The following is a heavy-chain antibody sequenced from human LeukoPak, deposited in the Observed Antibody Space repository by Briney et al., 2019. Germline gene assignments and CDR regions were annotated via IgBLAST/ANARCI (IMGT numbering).Heavy chain of an antibody. Sequence: GGSLRLSCAASGFTFSSYAMSWVRQAPGKGLEWVGRIKSKTDGGTTDYAAPVKGRFTISRDDSKNTLYLQMNSLKTEDTAVYYCTTAPLPPDFDYWGQGTLVTVSS. CDR1: GFTFSSYA. J-gene: IGHJ4*02. V-gene: IGHV3-15*01. CDR3: TTAPLPPDFDY. CDR2: IKSKTDGGTT.